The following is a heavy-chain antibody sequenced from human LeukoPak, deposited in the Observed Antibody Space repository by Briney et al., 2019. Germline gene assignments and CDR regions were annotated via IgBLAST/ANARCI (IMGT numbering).Heavy chain of an antibody. J-gene: IGHJ3*02. V-gene: IGHV1-69*05. CDR2: IIPIFGTA. CDR1: GGTFSSYA. CDR3: ARVGTLIVVVTEGYAFDI. D-gene: IGHD3-22*01. Sequence: ASVEVSCKASGGTFSSYAISWVRQAPGQGLEWMGGIIPIFGTANYAQKFQGRVTITTDESTSTAYMELSSLRSEDTAVYYCARVGTLIVVVTEGYAFDIWGQGTMVTVSS.